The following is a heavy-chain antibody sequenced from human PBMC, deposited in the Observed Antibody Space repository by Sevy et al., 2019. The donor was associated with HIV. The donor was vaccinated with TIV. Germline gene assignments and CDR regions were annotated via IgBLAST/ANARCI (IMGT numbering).Heavy chain of an antibody. V-gene: IGHV4-59*01. D-gene: IGHD4-17*01. Sequence: SETLSLTYTVSGGSISSYYWIWIRQPPGKGLEWIGYIYYSGSTNYNPSLKSRVTISVDTSKNQFSLKLSSVTAADTAVYYCAREDYGGNSGAFDIWGQGTMVTVSS. CDR3: AREDYGGNSGAFDI. CDR2: IYYSGST. J-gene: IGHJ3*02. CDR1: GGSISSYY.